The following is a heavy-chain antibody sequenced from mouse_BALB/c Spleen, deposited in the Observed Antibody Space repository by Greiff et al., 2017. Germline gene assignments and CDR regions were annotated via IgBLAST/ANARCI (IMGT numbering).Heavy chain of an antibody. Sequence: EVQLQQSGAELVRPGALVKLSCKASGFNIKDYYMHWVKQRPEQGLEWIGWIDPENGNTIYDPKFQGKASITADTSSNTAYLQVSSLTSEDTAVYYCASYGSTWFAYWGQGTLVTVSA. V-gene: IGHV14-1*02. CDR1: GFNIKDYY. J-gene: IGHJ3*01. CDR3: ASYGSTWFAY. D-gene: IGHD1-1*01. CDR2: IDPENGNT.